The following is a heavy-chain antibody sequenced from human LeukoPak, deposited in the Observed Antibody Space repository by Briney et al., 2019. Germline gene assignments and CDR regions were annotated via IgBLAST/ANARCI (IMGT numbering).Heavy chain of an antibody. J-gene: IGHJ3*02. CDR2: INPSGGST. CDR1: RYTFTSYG. D-gene: IGHD4-17*01. CDR3: ARVGVGDYRGAFDI. V-gene: IGHV1-46*01. Sequence: ASVKVSCKASRYTFTSYGISWVRQAPGQGLEWMGIINPSGGSTSYAQKFQGRVTMTRDTSTSTVYMELSSLRSEDTAVYYCARVGVGDYRGAFDIWGQGTMVTVSS.